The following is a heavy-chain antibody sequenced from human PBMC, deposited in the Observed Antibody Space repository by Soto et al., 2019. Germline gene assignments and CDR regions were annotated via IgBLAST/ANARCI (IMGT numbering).Heavy chain of an antibody. CDR1: GFTFDDYV. D-gene: IGHD3-9*01. V-gene: IGHV3-9*01. CDR3: AKDSLRGYGILTGYYLVNYFDY. CDR2: ISWNSGSI. Sequence: GGSLRLSCAASGFTFDDYVMHWVRQAPGKGLEWVSGISWNSGSIGYADSVKGRFTISRDNAKNSLYLQMNSLRAEDTALYYCAKDSLRGYGILTGYYLVNYFDYWGQGTLVTVSS. J-gene: IGHJ4*02.